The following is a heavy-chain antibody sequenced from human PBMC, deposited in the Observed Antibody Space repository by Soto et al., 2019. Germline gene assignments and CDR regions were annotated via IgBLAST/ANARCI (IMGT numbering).Heavy chain of an antibody. CDR2: IYYSGST. V-gene: IGHV4-39*01. CDR3: ARGDDIVVVPAAGRIYYFDY. D-gene: IGHD2-2*01. J-gene: IGHJ4*02. CDR1: GGSISSSSYY. Sequence: SETLSLTCTVSGGSISSSSYYWGWIRQPPGKGLEWIGSIYYSGSTYYNPSLKSRVTISVDTSKNQFSLKLSSVTAADTAVYYCARGDDIVVVPAAGRIYYFDYWGQGTLVT.